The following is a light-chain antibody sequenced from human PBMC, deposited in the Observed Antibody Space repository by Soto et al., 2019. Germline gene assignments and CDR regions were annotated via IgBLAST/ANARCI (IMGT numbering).Light chain of an antibody. Sequence: EIVMTQSPATLSVSPGERATLSCRASQSVFSSLAWYQQRPGQAPRLLIYGSATRATGIPDRFSGSGSGTEFTLTISSLQSEDSAVYYYQQYHSWPAFGRGTKVEIK. CDR1: QSVFSS. J-gene: IGKJ1*01. CDR2: GSA. V-gene: IGKV3-15*01. CDR3: QQYHSWPA.